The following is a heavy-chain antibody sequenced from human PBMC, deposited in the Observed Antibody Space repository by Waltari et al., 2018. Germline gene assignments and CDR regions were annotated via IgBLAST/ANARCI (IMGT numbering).Heavy chain of an antibody. D-gene: IGHD1-7*01. J-gene: IGHJ4*02. CDR1: GGSISSSSHY. V-gene: IGHV4-39*07. CDR2: IYYSGST. Sequence: QLQLQESGPGLVKPSETLSLTCTVSGGSISSSSHYWGWIRQPPGKGLEWIGSIYYSGSTYYNPSLKSRVTISVDTSKNQFSLKLSSVTAADTAVYYCARGGFYTGTLDYWGQGTLVTVSS. CDR3: ARGGFYTGTLDY.